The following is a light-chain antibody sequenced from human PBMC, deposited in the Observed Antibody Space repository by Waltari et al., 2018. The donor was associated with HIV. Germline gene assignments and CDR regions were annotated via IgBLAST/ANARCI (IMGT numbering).Light chain of an antibody. V-gene: IGLV3-25*03. CDR3: QSTNVVGV. Sequence: SFELTQPPSVSVSPGQTARITCSGDALSKKLAFWYQKKPAQAPVCVIYKDTGRPSGIPSRFSGSTSGTTATLTISGVQAEDEADYYCQSTNVVGVFGGGTKLTVL. CDR1: ALSKKL. CDR2: KDT. J-gene: IGLJ3*02.